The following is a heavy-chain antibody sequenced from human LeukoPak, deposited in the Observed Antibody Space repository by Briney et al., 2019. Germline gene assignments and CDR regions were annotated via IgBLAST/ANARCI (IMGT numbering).Heavy chain of an antibody. CDR1: GGSISSGSYY. CDR2: IYYSGST. D-gene: IGHD4-17*01. V-gene: IGHV4-61*01. J-gene: IGHJ5*02. Sequence: SETLSLTCTVSGGSISSGSYYWSWIRQPPGKGLEWIGYIYYSGSTYYNPSLRSRVTISVDTSKNQFSLKLSSVTAADTAVYYCARATPYGDYAHWFDPWGQGTLVTVSS. CDR3: ARATPYGDYAHWFDP.